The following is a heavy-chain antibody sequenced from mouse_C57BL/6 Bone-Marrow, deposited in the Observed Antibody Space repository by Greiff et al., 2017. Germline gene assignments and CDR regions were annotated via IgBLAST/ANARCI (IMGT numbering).Heavy chain of an antibody. CDR2: GQGLDWIG. D-gene: IGHD2-3*01. Sequence: QVQLQQSGPELARPGASVKISCQASYTSSSRVHFAIRDTNYWRQWVKPRPGQGLDWIGAIYPGNGATSYNQKFKGEATLAADNSSSTAYMHRSSLSSEDSAVYYCEWIYDGYLYFDYWGQGTTLTVSS. CDR3: SEDSAVYYCEWIYDGYLYFDY. J-gene: IGHJ2*01. CDR1: YTSSSRVH. V-gene: IGHV1-87*01.